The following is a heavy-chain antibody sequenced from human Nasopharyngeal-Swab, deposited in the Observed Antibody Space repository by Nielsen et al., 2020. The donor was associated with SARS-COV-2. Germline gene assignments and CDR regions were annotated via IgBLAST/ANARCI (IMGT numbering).Heavy chain of an antibody. V-gene: IGHV3-23*01. CDR2: ITGGGGST. D-gene: IGHD2-15*01. Sequence: GESLKISCAASGFTFSSYAMSWVRQAPGKGLEWVAGITGGGGSTFYADSVKGRFTISRDNSKNTLYLQMNNLRAEDTAVYYCARGYCSSGSCYAKHYGMDVWGQGTTVTVSS. CDR1: GFTFSSYA. CDR3: ARGYCSSGSCYAKHYGMDV. J-gene: IGHJ6*02.